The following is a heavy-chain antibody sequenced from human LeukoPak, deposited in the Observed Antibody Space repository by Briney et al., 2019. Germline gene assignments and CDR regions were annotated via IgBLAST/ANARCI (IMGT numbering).Heavy chain of an antibody. CDR2: ISGSGGST. J-gene: IGHJ4*02. Sequence: GGSLRLSCAASGFTFSSYAMSWVRQAPGKGLEWVSAISGSGGSTYYADSVKGRFTVSRDNSKNTLYLQMNSLRAEDTAVYYCAKDPTMIVVVIPDYWGQGTLVTVSS. V-gene: IGHV3-23*01. D-gene: IGHD3-22*01. CDR1: GFTFSSYA. CDR3: AKDPTMIVVVIPDY.